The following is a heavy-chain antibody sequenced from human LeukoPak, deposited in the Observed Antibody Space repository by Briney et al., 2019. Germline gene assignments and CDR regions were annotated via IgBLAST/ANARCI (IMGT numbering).Heavy chain of an antibody. V-gene: IGHV1-8*03. CDR2: MNPNSGNT. D-gene: IGHD3-10*01. J-gene: IGHJ4*02. Sequence: ASVKVSCKASGYTFTSYDINWVRQATGQGLEWMGWMNPNSGNTGYAQKFQGRVAITRNTSISTAYMELSSLRSEDTAVYYCIRGVSTFDYWGQGTLVTVSS. CDR3: IRGVSTFDY. CDR1: GYTFTSYD.